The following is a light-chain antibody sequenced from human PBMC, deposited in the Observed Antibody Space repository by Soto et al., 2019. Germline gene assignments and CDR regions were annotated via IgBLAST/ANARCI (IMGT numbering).Light chain of an antibody. CDR1: QSVGNY. V-gene: IGKV3-11*01. CDR2: DVS. Sequence: EIVLTQSPATLSLSPGEKATLSCRASQSVGNYLAWYQQRPGQAPRLLISDVSDRATGIPARFSGSGSGTDFTLTISSLEPEDFALYYCQQRSNWPPLSFGGATKVEMK. CDR3: QQRSNWPPLS. J-gene: IGKJ4*01.